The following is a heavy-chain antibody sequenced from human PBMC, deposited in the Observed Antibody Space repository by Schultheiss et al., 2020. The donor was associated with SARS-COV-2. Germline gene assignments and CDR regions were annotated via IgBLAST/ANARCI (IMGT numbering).Heavy chain of an antibody. CDR1: GDSISINNW. Sequence: SETLSLTCAVSGDSISINNWWSWVRQPPGKGLEWIGYIYHSGSTYYNPSLKSRVTISVDRSKNQFSLKLSSVTAADTAVYYCARVSTRGRYFDYWGQGTLVTVSS. J-gene: IGHJ4*02. V-gene: IGHV4-4*02. D-gene: IGHD3-10*01. CDR3: ARVSTRGRYFDY. CDR2: IYHSGST.